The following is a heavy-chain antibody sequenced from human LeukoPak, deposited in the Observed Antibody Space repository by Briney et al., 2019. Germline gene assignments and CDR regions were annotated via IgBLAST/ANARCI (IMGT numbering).Heavy chain of an antibody. Sequence: PGGSLRLSCAASGFPFSSYWMSWVRPAPGKGLEWVANIKQDGSEKYYVDSVKGRFTISRDNAKNSLYLQMNSLRAEDTAVYYCARAMTWGQGTLVSVSS. CDR1: GFPFSSYW. CDR3: ARAMT. CDR2: IKQDGSEK. J-gene: IGHJ5*02. V-gene: IGHV3-7*01.